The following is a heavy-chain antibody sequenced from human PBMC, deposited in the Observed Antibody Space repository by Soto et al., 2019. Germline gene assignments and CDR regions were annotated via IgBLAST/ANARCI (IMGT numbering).Heavy chain of an antibody. CDR3: ARKRHYFSGVGV. CDR1: GGSISSCS. CDR2: GST. Sequence: PSETLSLTCSVSGGSISSCSWNWIRQPPGKGLECIGGSTNCNPSLKSRVTMSLDTSKNQFSLNLNSVTAADTALSYCARKRHYFSGVGVWGQGTTVTLSS. D-gene: IGHD6-25*01. V-gene: IGHV4-4*09. J-gene: IGHJ6*02.